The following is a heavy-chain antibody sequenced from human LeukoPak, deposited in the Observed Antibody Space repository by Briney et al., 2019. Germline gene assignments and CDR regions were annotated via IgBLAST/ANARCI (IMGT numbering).Heavy chain of an antibody. J-gene: IGHJ6*02. V-gene: IGHV3-21*01. CDR3: ARDGLERVVTATKYYYYYGMDV. D-gene: IGHD2-21*02. Sequence: GGPLRLSCAASGFNFSSYSVNWVRQAPGEGLESVSSISSSSSYIYYADSVKGRFTISSDNAKNSLYLQMTSLRAEDTAVYYCARDGLERVVTATKYYYYYGMDVWGQGTTVTVSS. CDR2: ISSSSSYI. CDR1: GFNFSSYS.